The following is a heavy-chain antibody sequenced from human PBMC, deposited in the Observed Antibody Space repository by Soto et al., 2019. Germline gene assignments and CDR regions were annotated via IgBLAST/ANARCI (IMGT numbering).Heavy chain of an antibody. CDR1: GYTFTSYG. CDR3: ARDRRPWGKQQLSEGDY. CDR2: ISAYNGNT. J-gene: IGHJ4*02. D-gene: IGHD6-13*01. V-gene: IGHV1-18*01. Sequence: ASVKVSCKASGYTFTSYGISWVRQAPGQGLEWMGWISAYNGNTNYAQKLQGRVTMTTDTSTSTAYMELRSLRSDDTAVYYCARDRRPWGKQQLSEGDYWGQGTLVTVSS.